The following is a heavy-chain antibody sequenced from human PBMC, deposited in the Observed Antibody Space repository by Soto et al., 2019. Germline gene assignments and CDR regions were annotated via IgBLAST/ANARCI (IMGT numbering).Heavy chain of an antibody. J-gene: IGHJ6*02. CDR3: AIDPLDGVICFGEPYYYYCGMDF. D-gene: IGHD3-10*01. CDR1: GYTFTGYG. V-gene: IGHV1-18*01. Sequence: QVQLVQSGAEVKKPGDSVKVSCKASGYTFTGYGISWVRQAPGPGLEWMGWISAYNGNTNYAQKLQGRVTMTTDTSTGTSYMELRSRRSDDTAVYYCAIDPLDGVICFGEPYYYYCGMDFWGQWTMVTVAS. CDR2: ISAYNGNT.